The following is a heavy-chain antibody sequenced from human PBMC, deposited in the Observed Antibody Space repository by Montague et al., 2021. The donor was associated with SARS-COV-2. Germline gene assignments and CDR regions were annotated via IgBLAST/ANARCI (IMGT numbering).Heavy chain of an antibody. CDR2: INYVGGS. CDR1: GGSISSHF. D-gene: IGHD3-10*02. Sequence: SETLSLTCTVSGGSISSHFWSWIRQPPGKGLEWIAYINYVGGSNYNPSPKSRVNVSVETSKNQFSLKLTSLIAADTAVYYCARATSVRGAVSWFDPWGQGILVSVSS. V-gene: IGHV4-59*11. CDR3: ARATSVRGAVSWFDP. J-gene: IGHJ5*02.